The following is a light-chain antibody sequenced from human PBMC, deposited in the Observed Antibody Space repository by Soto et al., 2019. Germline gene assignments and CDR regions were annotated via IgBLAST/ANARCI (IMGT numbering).Light chain of an antibody. CDR3: QQYSNWPSYT. Sequence: EIVMTQSPATLSVSPGERVTLSCRASQSVSSNLAWYQQKPGQAPRFLIYGASTRATGVPARFSGSGSGTEFTLTISSLQSEDFAVYYCQQYSNWPSYTFGQGTKRESK. CDR2: GAS. V-gene: IGKV3D-15*01. J-gene: IGKJ2*01. CDR1: QSVSSN.